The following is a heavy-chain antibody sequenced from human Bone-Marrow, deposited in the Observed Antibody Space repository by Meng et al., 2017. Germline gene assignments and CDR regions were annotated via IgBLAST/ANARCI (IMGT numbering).Heavy chain of an antibody. CDR2: INHSGST. CDR1: GGSFSDYY. CDR3: ARGPTTMAHDFDY. D-gene: IGHD4-11*01. J-gene: IGHJ4*02. V-gene: IGHV4-34*01. Sequence: QRQLKQWGAGLLKPSETLSLTCVVSGGSFSDYYWSWIRQPPGKGLEWIGEINHSGSTNYNPSLESRATISVDTSQNNLSLKLSSVTAADSAVYYCARGPTTMAHDFDYWGQGTLVTVSS.